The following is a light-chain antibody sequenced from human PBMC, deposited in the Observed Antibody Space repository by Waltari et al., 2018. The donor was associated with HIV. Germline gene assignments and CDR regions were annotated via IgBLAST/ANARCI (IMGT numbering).Light chain of an antibody. Sequence: DIQITQSPSTLSASVGGRVPITCRASLSINRWLAWYQQKPGKAPKLLIYQATNLESGDPSRFRGSGSETEFTLTISSLQHDDFATYYCQQNHIYWTFGQGTKVE. J-gene: IGKJ1*01. CDR1: LSINRW. CDR2: QAT. CDR3: QQNHIYWT. V-gene: IGKV1-5*03.